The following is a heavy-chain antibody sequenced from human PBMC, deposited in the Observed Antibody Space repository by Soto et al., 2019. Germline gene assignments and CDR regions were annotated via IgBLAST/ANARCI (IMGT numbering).Heavy chain of an antibody. CDR2: ITGSTGTT. J-gene: IGHJ6*03. CDR1: GFTFSNFA. Sequence: EVQVLESGGGSVQPGGSLRLSCAASGFTFSNFAMSWVRHAPGKGLEWVSEITGSTGTTYYADSVRGRFIISRDNSTNTLHLQMNSLRPEDAAVYYCAKDTSSSPYYMDVWGKGTTVTVSS. V-gene: IGHV3-23*01. D-gene: IGHD2-2*01. CDR3: AKDTSSSPYYMDV.